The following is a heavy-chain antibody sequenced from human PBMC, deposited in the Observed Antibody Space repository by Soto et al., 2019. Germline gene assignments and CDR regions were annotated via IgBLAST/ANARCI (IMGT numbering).Heavy chain of an antibody. CDR1: GGSVSGADYY. Sequence: SETLSLMCTVCGGSVSGADYYYTWIRQRPGQGVEWIGNVYNRGSGFYNRSLRSRVTISMDTSKNQLSLNLISVTAADTAMYYCACYGGSPLKRFFGPGGQGRLVTVSS. V-gene: IGHV4-30-4*01. J-gene: IGHJ5*02. CDR3: ACYGGSPLKRFFGP. CDR2: VYNRGSG. D-gene: IGHD4-17*01.